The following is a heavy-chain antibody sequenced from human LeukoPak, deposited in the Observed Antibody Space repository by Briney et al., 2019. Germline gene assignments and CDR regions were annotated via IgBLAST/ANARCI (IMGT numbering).Heavy chain of an antibody. CDR2: IYPGDSDT. Sequence: GESLKISCKGSGYSFTSYWIGWVRQMPGKGLEWMGIIYPGDSDTRYSPSFQGQVTISADKSISTAYLQWSSLKASDTARYYCARGNRWFGELSPNWFDPWGQGTLVTVSS. J-gene: IGHJ5*02. CDR1: GYSFTSYW. D-gene: IGHD3-10*01. CDR3: ARGNRWFGELSPNWFDP. V-gene: IGHV5-51*01.